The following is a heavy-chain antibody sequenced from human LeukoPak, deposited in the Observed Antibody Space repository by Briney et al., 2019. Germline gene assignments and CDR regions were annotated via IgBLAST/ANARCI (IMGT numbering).Heavy chain of an antibody. V-gene: IGHV1-18*01. CDR3: ARLGVAGDPSRAEYLQH. CDR2: ISLYNAKT. Sequence: GASVKVSCKASGYTFTSYAISWVRQAPGQGRDWMGWISLYNAKTNYAQKLQGRVTMTTDTSTSTAYMELMSLRSDDTAVYYCARLGVAGDPSRAEYLQHWGQGTLVTVSS. J-gene: IGHJ1*01. D-gene: IGHD6-19*01. CDR1: GYTFTSYA.